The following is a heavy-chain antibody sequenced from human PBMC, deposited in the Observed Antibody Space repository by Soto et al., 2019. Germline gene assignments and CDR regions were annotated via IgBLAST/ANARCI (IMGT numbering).Heavy chain of an antibody. Sequence: SETLSLTCTVSGGSISSYYWSWIRQPPGKGLEWIGYIYYSGSTNYNPSLKSRVTISVDTSKNQFSLKLSSVTAADTAVYYCARSVLVAAPKNYYYYYMDVWGKGTTVTVSS. CDR1: GGSISSYY. CDR3: ARSVLVAAPKNYYYYYMDV. CDR2: IYYSGST. V-gene: IGHV4-59*08. D-gene: IGHD2-8*02. J-gene: IGHJ6*03.